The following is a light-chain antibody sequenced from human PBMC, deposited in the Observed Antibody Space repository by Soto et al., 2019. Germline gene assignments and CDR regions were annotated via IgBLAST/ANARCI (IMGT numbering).Light chain of an antibody. J-gene: IGKJ2*01. CDR2: DAS. Sequence: DIQMTQSPSTLSASIGDRVTITCRASQNINNWIAWYQQKPGKAPKFLIYDASTLESGVPSRFSGSGSGTEFTLTISSLQPDDFATYYCQQYNSYSYTFGQGTKVDIK. CDR3: QQYNSYSYT. V-gene: IGKV1-5*01. CDR1: QNINNW.